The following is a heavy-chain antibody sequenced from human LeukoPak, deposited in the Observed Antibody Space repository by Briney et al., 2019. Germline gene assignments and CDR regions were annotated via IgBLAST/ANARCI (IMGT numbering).Heavy chain of an antibody. CDR3: AKGGFLYYDILTGYYHGGYFDY. J-gene: IGHJ4*02. CDR1: GFTFSSHA. CDR2: ISGSGGST. Sequence: GGSLRPSCAASGFTFSSHAMSWVRQAPGKGLEWVSAISGSGGSTYYADSVKGRFTISRDNSKNTLYLQMNSLRAEDTAVYYCAKGGFLYYDILTGYYHGGYFDYWGQGTLVTVSS. V-gene: IGHV3-23*01. D-gene: IGHD3-9*01.